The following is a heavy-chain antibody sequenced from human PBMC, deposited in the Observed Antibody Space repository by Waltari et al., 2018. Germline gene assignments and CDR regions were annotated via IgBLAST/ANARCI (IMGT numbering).Heavy chain of an antibody. V-gene: IGHV5-51*01. CDR3: ARLGIVAAGTSSITGWFDP. J-gene: IGHJ5*02. Sequence: EVQLVQSGAEVKKPGESLKISCKGSGYSLTTYWIGWVRQMPGKGLEWMGFTVPGDSGTSYSPSFQGQVTISADKSISTAYLQWSSLKASDTAMYYCARLGIVAAGTSSITGWFDPWGQGTLVTVSS. CDR2: TVPGDSGT. D-gene: IGHD6-13*01. CDR1: GYSLTTYW.